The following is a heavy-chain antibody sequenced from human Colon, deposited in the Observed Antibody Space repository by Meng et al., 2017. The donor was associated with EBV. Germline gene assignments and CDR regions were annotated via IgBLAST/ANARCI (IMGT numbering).Heavy chain of an antibody. D-gene: IGHD6-19*01. Sequence: LQPAASGPGLVKPSQHRSLTRTSPGCPGRSGGYYWTWIRQHPGKGLEWFGHIYYSGSTFYNPSLKRRVIISIDTSKNQFSLNLRSVTAADTAVYYCARVSSGWDYFDYWGQGTLVTVSS. CDR3: ARVSSGWDYFDY. CDR2: IYYSGST. J-gene: IGHJ4*02. V-gene: IGHV4-31*03. CDR1: GCPGRSGGYY.